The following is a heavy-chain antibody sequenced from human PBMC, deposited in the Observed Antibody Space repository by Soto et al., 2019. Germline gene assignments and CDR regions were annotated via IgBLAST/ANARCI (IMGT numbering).Heavy chain of an antibody. CDR2: IYYSGST. CDR1: GGSISSSSYY. CDR3: ARQYYDFWSGYYPSMTFVEYDGMDV. V-gene: IGHV4-39*01. Sequence: PSETLSLTCSVSGGSISSSSYYWGWIRQPPGKGLEWIGSIYYSGSTYYNPSLKSRVTISVDTSKNQFSLKLSSVTAADTAVYYCARQYYDFWSGYYPSMTFVEYDGMDVWGQGTKVTVYS. D-gene: IGHD3-3*01. J-gene: IGHJ6*02.